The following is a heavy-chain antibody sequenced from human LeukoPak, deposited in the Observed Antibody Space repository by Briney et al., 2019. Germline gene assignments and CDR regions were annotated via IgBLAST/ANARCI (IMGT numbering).Heavy chain of an antibody. V-gene: IGHV4-39*01. CDR3: ARHRRPATAMVPRVSYFDY. CDR2: IYYSGST. Sequence: PSETLSLTCTVSGGSISSSSYYWGWIRQPPGKGLEWIGSIYYSGSTYYNPSLKSRVTISVDTSKNQFSLKLSSVTAADTAVYYCARHRRPATAMVPRVSYFDYWGQGTLVTVSS. CDR1: GGSISSSSYY. J-gene: IGHJ4*02. D-gene: IGHD5-18*01.